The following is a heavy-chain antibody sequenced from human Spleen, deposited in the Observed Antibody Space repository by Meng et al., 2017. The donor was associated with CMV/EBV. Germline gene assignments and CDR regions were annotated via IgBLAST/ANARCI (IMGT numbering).Heavy chain of an antibody. V-gene: IGHV3-21*06. CDR3: TRVYYDFWSVYYRIFDY. CDR2: IDTTGTYI. D-gene: IGHD3-3*01. Sequence: GGSLRLSCAASGFTFSGYNMNWVRQAPGRGLEWVSSIDTTGTYIYYADSVKGRFTISRDNAKNSLYLQMNSLRAEDTAVYYCTRVYYDFWSVYYRIFDYWGQGTLVTVSS. CDR1: GFTFSGYN. J-gene: IGHJ4*02.